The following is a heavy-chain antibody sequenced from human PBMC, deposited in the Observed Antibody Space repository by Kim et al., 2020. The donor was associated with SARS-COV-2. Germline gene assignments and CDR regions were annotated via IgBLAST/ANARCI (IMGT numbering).Heavy chain of an antibody. CDR3: ARDHGSATSSPMDYFDY. J-gene: IGHJ4*02. D-gene: IGHD2-2*01. Sequence: VKGRFTIARDNANNSLYLQMNSLRDEDTAVYYCARDHGSATSSPMDYFDYWGQGTLVTVSS. V-gene: IGHV3-48*02.